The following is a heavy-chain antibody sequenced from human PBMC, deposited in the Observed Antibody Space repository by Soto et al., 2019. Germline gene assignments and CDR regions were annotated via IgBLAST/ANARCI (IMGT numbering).Heavy chain of an antibody. J-gene: IGHJ4*02. CDR2: IDPSDSYT. CDR1: GYSFTSYW. V-gene: IGHV5-10-1*01. CDR3: ARAGRPGIVAGGPEN. D-gene: IGHD6-13*01. Sequence: GESLKISCKGSGYSFTSYWINWVRQMPGKGLEWMGRIDPSDSYTNYSPSFQGHVTISADKSINTAYLQWSSVKASDTAMYYCARAGRPGIVAGGPENLGQGTLVKVSS.